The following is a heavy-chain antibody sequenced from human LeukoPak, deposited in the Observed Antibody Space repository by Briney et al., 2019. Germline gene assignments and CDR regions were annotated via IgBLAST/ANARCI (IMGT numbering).Heavy chain of an antibody. J-gene: IGHJ4*02. CDR3: ARARGIAAADDFDY. CDR1: GFTFSSYG. Sequence: GGSLRLSCAASGFTFSSYGMHWVRQAPGKGLEWVAVISYDGSNKYYADSVKGRFTISRDNSKNTLYLQMNSLRAEDTAVYYCARARGIAAADDFDYWGQGTLVTVSS. V-gene: IGHV3-30*03. D-gene: IGHD6-13*01. CDR2: ISYDGSNK.